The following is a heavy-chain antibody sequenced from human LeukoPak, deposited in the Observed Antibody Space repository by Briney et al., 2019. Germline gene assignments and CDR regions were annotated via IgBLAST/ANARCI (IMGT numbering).Heavy chain of an antibody. J-gene: IGHJ3*02. V-gene: IGHV3-23*01. CDR2: ISGSGGSA. CDR3: VPEGFDI. CDR1: GFTFRFA. Sequence: GGSLRLSCAVSGFTFRFAMNWVRQAPGQGLEWISIISGSGGSAYYADSVKGRFIISRDNFKNTVNLEMSSLRAEDTAVYYCVPEGFDIWGQGTMVTVSS.